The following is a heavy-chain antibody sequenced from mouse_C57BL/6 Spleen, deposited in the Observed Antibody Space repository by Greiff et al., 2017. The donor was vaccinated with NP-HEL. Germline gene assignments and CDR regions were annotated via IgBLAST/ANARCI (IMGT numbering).Heavy chain of an antibody. D-gene: IGHD3-2*02. CDR1: GYTFTSYW. CDR2: IDPSDSYT. CDR3: ARRRSSGYSWFAY. J-gene: IGHJ3*01. Sequence: QVQLKQPGAELVMPGASVKLSCKASGYTFTSYWMHWVKQRPGQGLEWIGEIDPSDSYTNYNQKFKGKSTLTVDKSSSTAYMQLSSLTSEDSAVYYCARRRSSGYSWFAYWGQGTLVTVSA. V-gene: IGHV1-69*01.